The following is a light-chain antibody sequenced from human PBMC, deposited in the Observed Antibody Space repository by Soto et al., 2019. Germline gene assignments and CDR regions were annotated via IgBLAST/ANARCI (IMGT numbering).Light chain of an antibody. Sequence: DIQMTQSPSSLSASVGDRVTITFRASQDIAAYLAWYQHKPGRAPELLIHAASSLQSGVPSRFSGSGSGTDFTLTINSLQPEDFATYYCQQAYSFPITFGQGTRLEIK. CDR2: AAS. J-gene: IGKJ5*01. V-gene: IGKV1-12*01. CDR1: QDIAAY. CDR3: QQAYSFPIT.